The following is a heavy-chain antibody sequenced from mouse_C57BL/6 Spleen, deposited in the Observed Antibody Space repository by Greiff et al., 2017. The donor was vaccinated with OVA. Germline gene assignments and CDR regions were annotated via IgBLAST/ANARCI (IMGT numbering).Heavy chain of an antibody. CDR2: ISNGGGST. D-gene: IGHD2-3*01. CDR3: ASLYDGAFAY. V-gene: IGHV5-12*01. J-gene: IGHJ3*01. CDR1: GFTFSDYY. Sequence: EVKLVESGGGLVQPGGSLKLSCAASGFTFSDYYMYWVRQTPEKRLEWVAYISNGGGSTYYPDTVKGRFTISRDNAKNTLYLQMSRLKSEDTAMYYCASLYDGAFAYWGQGTLVTVSA.